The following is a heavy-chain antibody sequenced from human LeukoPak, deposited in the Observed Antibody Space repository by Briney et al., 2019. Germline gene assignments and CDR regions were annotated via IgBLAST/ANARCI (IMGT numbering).Heavy chain of an antibody. J-gene: IGHJ4*02. V-gene: IGHV3-7*01. Sequence: GGSLRLSCAASGFTFSSYWMSWVRQAPGKGLEWVANIKQDGSEKYYVDSVKGRFTISRDNAKNSLYLQMNSLRAEDTAVYYCARDQSDYDLWSGYYQYYFDYWGQGTLVTVSS. CDR1: GFTFSSYW. CDR2: IKQDGSEK. CDR3: ARDQSDYDLWSGYYQYYFDY. D-gene: IGHD3-3*01.